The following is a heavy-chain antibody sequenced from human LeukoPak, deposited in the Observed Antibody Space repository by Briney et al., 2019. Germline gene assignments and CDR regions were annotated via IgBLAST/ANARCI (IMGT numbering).Heavy chain of an antibody. D-gene: IGHD6-19*01. Sequence: GKSLRLSCAASGFTFSTYAMHWVRQAPGKGLEWVAFTSFDESNKFYADSVEGRFTISRDNSQNTLFLQMHNLRVDDTAMYFCAVVAGRFPPDYWGQGTLVTVSS. CDR3: AVVAGRFPPDY. CDR1: GFTFSTYA. J-gene: IGHJ4*02. V-gene: IGHV3-30-3*01. CDR2: TSFDESNK.